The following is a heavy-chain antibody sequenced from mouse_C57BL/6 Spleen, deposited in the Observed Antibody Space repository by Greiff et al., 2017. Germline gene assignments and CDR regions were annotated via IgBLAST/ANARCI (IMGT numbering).Heavy chain of an antibody. Sequence: QVQLQQSGPELVKPGASVKISCKASGYAFSSSWMNWVKQRPGKGLEWIGRIYPGDGDTNYNGKFKGKATLTADKSSSTAYMQLSSLTSEDSAVYFCAREGINYDYDGYAMDYWGQGTSVTVSS. CDR3: AREGINYDYDGYAMDY. D-gene: IGHD2-4*01. CDR2: IYPGDGDT. J-gene: IGHJ4*01. CDR1: GYAFSSSW. V-gene: IGHV1-82*01.